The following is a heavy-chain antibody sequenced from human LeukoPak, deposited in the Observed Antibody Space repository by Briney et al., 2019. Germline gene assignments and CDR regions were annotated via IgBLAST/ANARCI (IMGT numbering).Heavy chain of an antibody. CDR2: IKRDGSEK. CDR1: GFTFSNSW. J-gene: IGHJ4*02. CDR3: ARAFPIDY. V-gene: IGHV3-7*04. Sequence: GGSLRLSCAASGFTFSNSWMNWVRQAPGKGLEWVANIKRDGSEKYYVDSVKGRFTISRDNAKNSLYLQMNSLRAEDTAVYYCARAFPIDYWGQGTLVTVSS.